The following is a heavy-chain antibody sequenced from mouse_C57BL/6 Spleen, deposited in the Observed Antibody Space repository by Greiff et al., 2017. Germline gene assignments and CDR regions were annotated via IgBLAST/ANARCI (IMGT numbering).Heavy chain of an antibody. Sequence: LQQSGPELVKPGASVKISCKASGYTFTDYYMNWVKQSHGKSLEWIGDINPNNGGTSYNQKFKGKATLTVDKSSSTAYMELRSLTSEDSAVYYCARSNGYDGGAWFAYWGQGTLVTVSA. V-gene: IGHV1-26*01. D-gene: IGHD2-2*01. CDR3: ARSNGYDGGAWFAY. J-gene: IGHJ3*01. CDR2: INPNNGGT. CDR1: GYTFTDYY.